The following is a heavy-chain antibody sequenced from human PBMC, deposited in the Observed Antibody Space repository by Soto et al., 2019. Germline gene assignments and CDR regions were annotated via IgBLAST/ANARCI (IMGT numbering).Heavy chain of an antibody. CDR3: ARDFGMPTFGNDAFDR. J-gene: IGHJ3*02. CDR1: GFTFNTYW. D-gene: IGHD3-16*01. CDR2: INGAGSST. Sequence: EVQLVESGGGLIQPGGSLRLSCAASGFTFNTYWMHWVRQAPGKGLVWVSRINGAGSSTSYAESMKGRFTISRDSAKNILYLQMNSLRAEDTGVYYCARDFGMPTFGNDAFDRWGQGTMVTVSS. V-gene: IGHV3-74*01.